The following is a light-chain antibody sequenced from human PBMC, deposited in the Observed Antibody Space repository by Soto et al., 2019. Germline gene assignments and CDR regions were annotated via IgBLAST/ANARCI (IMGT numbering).Light chain of an antibody. CDR1: SNDIGTYDY. CDR2: GVH. V-gene: IGLV2-14*01. CDR3: AAWDDSLNGSYV. Sequence: QSVLTQPISVSGSPGQSITISCTGNSNDIGTYDYVCWYQQHPGKAPRLLIHGVHNRPPGISGRFSASKSGLTASLTISGLQAEDEADYYCAAWDDSLNGSYVFGTGTKVTVL. J-gene: IGLJ1*01.